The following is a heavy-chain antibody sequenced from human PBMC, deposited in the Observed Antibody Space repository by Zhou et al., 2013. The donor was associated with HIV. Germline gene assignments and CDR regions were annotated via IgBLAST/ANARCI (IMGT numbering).Heavy chain of an antibody. CDR2: FDPEGRET. J-gene: IGHJ3*02. CDR3: AIDRVLQQRLENTLAI. D-gene: IGHD4-4*01. V-gene: IGHV1-24*01. CDR1: GYTLTDLL. Sequence: QVQPVQSGAEVKKPGASVKVSCKVSGYTLTDLLIHWVRQAPGSGPEWLGRFDPEGRETTYSQKFQGRVTMTGDISADTAYFEATRLTPDDTAIYYCAIDRVLQQRLENTLAIWGQGTWVSVSS.